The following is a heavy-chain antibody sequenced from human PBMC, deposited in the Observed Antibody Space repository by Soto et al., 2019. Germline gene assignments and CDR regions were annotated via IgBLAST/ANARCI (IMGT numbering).Heavy chain of an antibody. CDR3: AKDKDNTADYYFDH. CDR2: ISYNGGDK. D-gene: IGHD5-18*01. Sequence: PGWSLRLSCAASVFAFSTYAMHWVRQAPGKGLEWVAVISYNGGDKYSADSVKGRFTISRDNSKGTVYLQMNSLRTEDTAMYYCAKDKDNTADYYFDHWGQGTLVTVSS. J-gene: IGHJ4*02. CDR1: VFAFSTYA. V-gene: IGHV3-30-3*01.